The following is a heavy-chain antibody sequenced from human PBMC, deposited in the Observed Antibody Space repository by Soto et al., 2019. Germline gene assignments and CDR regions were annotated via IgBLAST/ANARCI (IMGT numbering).Heavy chain of an antibody. V-gene: IGHV3-49*04. CDR2: IRRVRYGATT. D-gene: IGHD2-15*01. CDR3: TRAPLRCSGGSCYSADS. CDR1: GFTFADHG. Sequence: PGGSLRLSCTTSGFTFADHGMSWVRQAPGKGLDWLGCIRRVRYGATTEYAASVKGRFTVSRDDSKHVAYLQLNNLDTEDTGVYYCTRAPLRCSGGSCYSADSWGRGAQVTVSS. J-gene: IGHJ4*02.